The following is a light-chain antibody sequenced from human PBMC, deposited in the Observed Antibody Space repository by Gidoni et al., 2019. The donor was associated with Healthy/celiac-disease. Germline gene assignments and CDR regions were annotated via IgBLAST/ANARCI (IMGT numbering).Light chain of an antibody. CDR2: DAS. V-gene: IGKV1-5*01. CDR3: QQYNSYPLT. J-gene: IGKJ4*01. Sequence: DIQMPQSPSTLSASVGDRVTITCRDSQSISSWLAWYQQKPGKAPKLLIYDASSLKSGVPSRFSGSGSGTEFTLTISSLQPDDFATYYCQQYNSYPLTFGGGTKVEIK. CDR1: QSISSW.